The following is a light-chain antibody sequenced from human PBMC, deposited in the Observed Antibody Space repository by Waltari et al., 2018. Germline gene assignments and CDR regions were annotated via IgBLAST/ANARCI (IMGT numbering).Light chain of an antibody. CDR1: QSISIW. CDR3: QLFNRDSRT. V-gene: IGKV1-5*03. Sequence: DIQLTQSPSTLSASVGDRVTITCRASQSISIWLAWFQQKPGKAPKRLMYKASTLVDGVPSRFSGSGSETEFTLTISSLQPDDVATYYCQLFNRDSRTFGQGTKVEI. J-gene: IGKJ1*01. CDR2: KAS.